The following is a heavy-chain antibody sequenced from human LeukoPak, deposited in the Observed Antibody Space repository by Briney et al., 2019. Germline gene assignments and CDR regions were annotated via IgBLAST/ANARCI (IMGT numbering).Heavy chain of an antibody. CDR3: VRDKLTGASRLDY. D-gene: IGHD7-27*01. V-gene: IGHV3-7*03. CDR1: GFTFSNYW. CDR2: IKQDGSGI. Sequence: QTGGSLRLSCAASGFTFSNYWMSWVRQAPGKELEWVANIKQDGSGIYYVDSVKGRFTISRDNAKNSLYLQMNSLRAEDTAVYYCVRDKLTGASRLDYWGQGTLLTVSS. J-gene: IGHJ4*02.